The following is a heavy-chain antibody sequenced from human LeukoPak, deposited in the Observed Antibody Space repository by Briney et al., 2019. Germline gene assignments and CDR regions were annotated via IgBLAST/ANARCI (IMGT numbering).Heavy chain of an antibody. CDR1: GFTFSNSP. V-gene: IGHV3-23*01. CDR3: ARAMITFGGVIVVDAFDI. J-gene: IGHJ3*02. D-gene: IGHD3-16*02. Sequence: GGSLRLSCAASGFTFSNSPMSWVRQTPGKGLEWVSAITGNAGSLYHADSVKGRFTISRSNSKNTLYLQMNSLRAEDTAVYYCARAMITFGGVIVVDAFDIWGQGTMVTVSS. CDR2: ITGNAGSL.